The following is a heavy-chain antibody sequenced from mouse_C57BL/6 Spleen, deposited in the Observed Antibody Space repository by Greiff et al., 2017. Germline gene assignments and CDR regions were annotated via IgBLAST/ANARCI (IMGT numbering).Heavy chain of an antibody. D-gene: IGHD1-1*01. V-gene: IGHV1-47*01. J-gene: IGHJ1*03. CDR3: ARRTTVVEGYWYFDV. CDR1: GYTFTTYP. Sequence: VQLQQSGAELVKPGASVKMSCKASGYTFTTYPIEWMKQNHGKSLEWIGNFHPYNDDTKYNEKFKGKATLTVEKSSSTVYLELSRLTSDDSAVFCCARRTTVVEGYWYFDVWGTGTTVTVSS. CDR2: FHPYNDDT.